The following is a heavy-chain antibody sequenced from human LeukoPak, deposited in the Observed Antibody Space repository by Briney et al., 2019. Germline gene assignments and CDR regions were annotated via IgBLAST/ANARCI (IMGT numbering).Heavy chain of an antibody. J-gene: IGHJ4*02. D-gene: IGHD1-14*01. CDR3: ARELITRTISFDS. V-gene: IGHV4-39*07. CDR1: GGSINSSSYY. Sequence: SETLSLTCTVSGGSINSSSYYWGWIRQPPGKGLEWIGNIYYSESTYYNPSLKSRITMSVDTSKNQFSLKLSSVTAADTAVYYCARELITRTISFDSWGQGTLVTVSS. CDR2: IYYSEST.